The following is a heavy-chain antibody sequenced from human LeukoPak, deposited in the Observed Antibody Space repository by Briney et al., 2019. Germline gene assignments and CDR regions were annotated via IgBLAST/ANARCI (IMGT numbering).Heavy chain of an antibody. V-gene: IGHV3-30*14. J-gene: IGHJ4*02. Sequence: SGGSLRLSCAASGFTFSSHALHWVRQSPGKGLEWVAVISSDGHHKYYADSVKGRFTISRDNSKNTLYLQMNSLRAEDTAVYYCARSRGYSYGYDDYWGQGTLVTVSS. CDR1: GFTFSSHA. D-gene: IGHD5-18*01. CDR2: ISSDGHHK. CDR3: ARSRGYSYGYDDY.